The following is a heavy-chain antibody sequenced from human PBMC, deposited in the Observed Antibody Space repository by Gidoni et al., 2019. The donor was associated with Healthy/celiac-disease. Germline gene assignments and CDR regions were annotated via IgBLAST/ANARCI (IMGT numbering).Heavy chain of an antibody. V-gene: IGHV1-18*01. CDR1: GYTFPSYG. Sequence: QVQLVQSGDEVKKPGASVKVSCKASGYTFPSYGISWVRQAPGQGLEWMGWISAYNGNTNYAQKLQGRVTMTTDTSTSTAYMELRSLRSDDTAVYYCARAALGGSGSYYNGVWGQGTMVTVSS. CDR3: ARAALGGSGSYYNGV. J-gene: IGHJ3*01. CDR2: ISAYNGNT. D-gene: IGHD3-10*01.